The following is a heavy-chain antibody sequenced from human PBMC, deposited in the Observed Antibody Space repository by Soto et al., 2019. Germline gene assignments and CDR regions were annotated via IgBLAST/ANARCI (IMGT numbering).Heavy chain of an antibody. CDR2: ISGSDGKT. CDR3: ARWSYLDY. CDR1: GFPFSSYA. Sequence: PGGSLSLSCAASGFPFSSYAMSWVRQAPGKGLEWVSTISGSDGKTFYADSVKGRFSISRDTSQSTLYLQMNSLRADDTAMYYCARWSYLDYWGQGTRVTVSS. D-gene: IGHD3-3*01. V-gene: IGHV3-23*01. J-gene: IGHJ4*02.